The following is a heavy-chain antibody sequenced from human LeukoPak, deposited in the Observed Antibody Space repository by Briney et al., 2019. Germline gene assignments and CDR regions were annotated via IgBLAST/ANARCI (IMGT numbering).Heavy chain of an antibody. CDR3: AQTSLGYCSGGSCYPHY. D-gene: IGHD2-15*01. CDR2: IIPIFGTA. CDR1: GGTFSSYA. J-gene: IGHJ4*02. V-gene: IGHV1-69*06. Sequence: SVKVSYKASGGTFSSYAISWVRQAPGQGLEWMGGIIPIFGTANYAQKFQGRVTITADKSTSTAYMELSSLRSEDTAVYYCAQTSLGYCSGGSCYPHYWGQGTLVTVSS.